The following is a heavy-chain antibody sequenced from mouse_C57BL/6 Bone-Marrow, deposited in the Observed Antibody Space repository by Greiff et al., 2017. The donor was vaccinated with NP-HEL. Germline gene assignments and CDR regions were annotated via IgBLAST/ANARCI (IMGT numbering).Heavy chain of an antibody. Sequence: EVKLVESGGGLVQPGGSLKLSCAASGFTFSDYYMYWVRQTPEKRLEWVAYISNGGGSTYYPDTVKGRFTISRDNAKNTLYLQMSRLKSEDTAMYYCARERAVRWYCDVWGTGTTVTVSS. J-gene: IGHJ1*03. CDR3: ARERAVRWYCDV. D-gene: IGHD1-1*01. V-gene: IGHV5-12*01. CDR1: GFTFSDYY. CDR2: ISNGGGST.